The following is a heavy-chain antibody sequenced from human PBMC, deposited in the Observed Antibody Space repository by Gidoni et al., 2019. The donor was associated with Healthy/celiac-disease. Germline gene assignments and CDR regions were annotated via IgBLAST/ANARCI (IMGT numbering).Heavy chain of an antibody. Sequence: QVQLQDSAPGLVKPSATLSLTCTVSGAPISSYYWSWIRQPPGKGLEWIGYIYYSGSTNYNPSLKSRVTISVDTSKNQFSLKLSSVTAADTAVYYCASFPYYYDSSGYYGFDYWGQGTLVTVSS. D-gene: IGHD3-22*01. CDR1: GAPISSYY. J-gene: IGHJ4*02. CDR3: ASFPYYYDSSGYYGFDY. V-gene: IGHV4-59*01. CDR2: IYYSGST.